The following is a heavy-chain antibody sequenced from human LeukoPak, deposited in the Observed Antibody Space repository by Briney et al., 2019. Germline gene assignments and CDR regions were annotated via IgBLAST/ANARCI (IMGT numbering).Heavy chain of an antibody. V-gene: IGHV1-18*01. CDR2: ISGHNGYT. CDR3: ARGGWHGDYRAAFDI. J-gene: IGHJ3*02. CDR1: GGTFSSYA. Sequence: RSSVKVSCKASGGTFSSYALSWVRQAPGQGLEWMGWISGHNGYTNYAQNLQGGVTLTTDTSTSTAYMELRNLRSDDTAMYYCARGGWHGDYRAAFDIWGQGTMVTVSS. D-gene: IGHD4-17*01.